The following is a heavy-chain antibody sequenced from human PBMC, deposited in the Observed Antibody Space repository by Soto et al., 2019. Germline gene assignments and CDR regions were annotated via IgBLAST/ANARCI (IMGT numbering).Heavy chain of an antibody. D-gene: IGHD6-13*01. CDR2: IYYSGST. J-gene: IGHJ5*02. CDR3: ASLNQYSYSSSWYGGWFDP. Sequence: PSETLSLTCTVSGGSISSYYWSWIRQPPGKGLEWIGYIYYSGSTNYNPSLKSRVTISVDTSKNQFSLKLSSVTAADTAVYYCASLNQYSYSSSWYGGWFDPWGQGTLVTVS. CDR1: GGSISSYY. V-gene: IGHV4-59*08.